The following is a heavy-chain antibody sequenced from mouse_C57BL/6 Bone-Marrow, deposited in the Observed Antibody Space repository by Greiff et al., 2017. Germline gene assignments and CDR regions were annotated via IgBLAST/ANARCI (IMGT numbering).Heavy chain of an antibody. CDR2: IRSKSNNYAT. J-gene: IGHJ2*01. CDR3: VRHGGGTVSFDY. D-gene: IGHD4-1*01. V-gene: IGHV10-1*01. Sequence: EVQRVESGGGLVQPKGSLKLSCAASGFSFNTYAMNWVRQAPGKGLEWVARIRSKSNNYATYYADSVKDRFTISRDDSESMLYLQMNNLKTEDTAMYYCVRHGGGTVSFDYWGQGTTLTVSS. CDR1: GFSFNTYA.